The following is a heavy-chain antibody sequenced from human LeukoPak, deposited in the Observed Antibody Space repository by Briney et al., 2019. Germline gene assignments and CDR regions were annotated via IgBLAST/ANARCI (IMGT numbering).Heavy chain of an antibody. CDR2: IYYSGST. V-gene: IGHV4-39*01. D-gene: IGHD3-16*02. J-gene: IGHJ4*02. Sequence: KSSETLSLTCTVSGGSISSSSYYWGWIRQPPGKGLEWIVSIYYSGSTYYNPSLKSRVTISVDTSKNQFSLKLSSVTAADTAVYYCASLQGKPTKYVWGSYRSYFDYWGQGTLVTVSS. CDR3: ASLQGKPTKYVWGSYRSYFDY. CDR1: GGSISSSSYY.